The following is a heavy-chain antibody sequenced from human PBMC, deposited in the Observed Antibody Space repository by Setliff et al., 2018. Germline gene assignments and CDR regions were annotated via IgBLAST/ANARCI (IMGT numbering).Heavy chain of an antibody. J-gene: IGHJ4*02. Sequence: SETLSLICTVSGGSITSGSNYWSWIRQPAGRGLEWMGHIDPSGNTNYHPSLRSRVTISRDTSKNQFSLKLTSVTAADTAVYFCARSLSSGSYWNPRPFYSDSWGQGTLVTVSS. V-gene: IGHV4-61*09. CDR1: GGSITSGSNY. CDR2: IDPSGNT. D-gene: IGHD3-10*01. CDR3: ARSLSSGSYWNPRPFYSDS.